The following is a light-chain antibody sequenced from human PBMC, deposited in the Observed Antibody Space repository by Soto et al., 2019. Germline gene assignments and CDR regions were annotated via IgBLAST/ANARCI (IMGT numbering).Light chain of an antibody. CDR1: FSNLGSNF. V-gene: IGLV1-47*01. J-gene: IGLJ2*01. CDR2: RND. CDR3: AAWDDSLRGVV. Sequence: QSVLTRPPSASGTPGQRVTISCSGTFSNLGSNFVFWYQQLPGAAPKLLISRNDQRPSGVPDRFSGSKSGTSASLAISGLRSEDEADYHCAAWDDSLRGVVFGGGTKVTVL.